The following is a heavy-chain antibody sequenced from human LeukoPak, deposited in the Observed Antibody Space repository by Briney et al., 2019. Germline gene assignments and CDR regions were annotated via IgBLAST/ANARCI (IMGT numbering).Heavy chain of an antibody. V-gene: IGHV3-11*04. CDR3: ATSGPYCGGDCYYYGMDV. Sequence: GGSLRLSCAASGFTFSDYYMSWIRQAPGKGLEWVSYISSSGSTIYYADSVKGRFTISRDNSKNTLYLQMNSLRAEDTAVYYCATSGPYCGGDCYYYGMDVWGQGTTVTVSS. J-gene: IGHJ6*02. CDR1: GFTFSDYY. D-gene: IGHD2-21*01. CDR2: ISSSGSTI.